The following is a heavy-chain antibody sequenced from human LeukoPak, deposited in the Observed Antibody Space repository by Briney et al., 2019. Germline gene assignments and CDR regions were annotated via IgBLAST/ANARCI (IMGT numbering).Heavy chain of an antibody. CDR1: GFTFNNYA. D-gene: IGHD1-7*01. V-gene: IGHV3-23*01. J-gene: IGHJ3*02. CDR3: ARAVSGTYYAFDI. Sequence: GGSLRLSCAASGFTFNNYAMSWVRQAPGKGLEWVSAISGSGGTTYYADSVKGRFTISRDNAKNSLYLQMNSLRAEDTAVYYCARAVSGTYYAFDIWGQGTMVTVSS. CDR2: ISGSGGTT.